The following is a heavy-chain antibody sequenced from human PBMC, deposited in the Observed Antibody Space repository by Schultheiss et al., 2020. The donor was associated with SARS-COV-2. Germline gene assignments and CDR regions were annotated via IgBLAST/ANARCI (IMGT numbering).Heavy chain of an antibody. Sequence: SETLSLTWAVSGGSISSDNWWSWVRQPPGKGLEWIGEIYHSGSTNYNPSLKSRVTISVDKSKNQFSLKLSSVTAADTAVYYCARDIHYYYYGMDVWGQGTTVTVAS. CDR3: ARDIHYYYYGMDV. CDR1: GGSISSDNW. CDR2: IYHSGST. J-gene: IGHJ6*02. V-gene: IGHV4-4*02.